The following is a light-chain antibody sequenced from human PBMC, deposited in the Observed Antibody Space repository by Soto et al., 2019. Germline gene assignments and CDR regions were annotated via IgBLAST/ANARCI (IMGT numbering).Light chain of an antibody. J-gene: IGLJ3*02. CDR1: SSNIGSNT. Sequence: QSVLTQPPSASGTPGQRVTISCSGSSSNIGSNTVNWYQQLPGTAPKLLIYSNNQRPSGVPDRSSGSKSGTSASLAISGLQSEDEADYYCAAWDDSLNGPLFGGGTKVTVL. V-gene: IGLV1-44*01. CDR3: AAWDDSLNGPL. CDR2: SNN.